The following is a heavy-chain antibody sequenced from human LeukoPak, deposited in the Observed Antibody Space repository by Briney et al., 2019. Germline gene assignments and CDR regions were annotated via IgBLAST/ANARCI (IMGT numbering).Heavy chain of an antibody. J-gene: IGHJ4*02. CDR2: INHSGST. D-gene: IGHD3-3*02. CDR1: GGSFSGYY. V-gene: IGHV4-34*01. CDR3: AALSFEKYYFDY. Sequence: PSETLSLTCAVYGGSFSGYYWSWIRQPPGKGLEWIGEINHSGSTNYNPSLESRVTISVDTSKNQFSLKLSSVTAADTAVYYCAALSFEKYYFDYWGQGTLVTVSS.